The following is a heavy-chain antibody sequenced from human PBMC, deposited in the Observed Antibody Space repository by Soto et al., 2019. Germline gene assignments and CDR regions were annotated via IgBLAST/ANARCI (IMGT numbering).Heavy chain of an antibody. D-gene: IGHD2-8*02. CDR2: INHSRST. J-gene: IGHJ4*02. Sequence: QVQLQQWGAGLLKPSETLSLTCAVYGGSFSGSYWTWIRQPPGTGLEWIGEINHSRSTNYNPSLKRRVIISVVTSKNQFSLKLPSVSAAATAVYYCTRDKITGLFDYWGQGTVVSVSS. V-gene: IGHV4-34*01. CDR1: GGSFSGSY. CDR3: TRDKITGLFDY.